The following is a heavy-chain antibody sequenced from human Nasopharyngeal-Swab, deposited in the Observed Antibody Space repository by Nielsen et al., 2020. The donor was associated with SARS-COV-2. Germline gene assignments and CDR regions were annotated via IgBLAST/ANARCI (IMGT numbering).Heavy chain of an antibody. CDR3: ARLTADVLRFFRPYYFGY. Sequence: SETLSLTCTVSGGSISSSSYYWGWIRQPPGKGLEWIGSIYYSGSTYYNPSLKSRVTISVDTSKNQFSPKLSSVTAADTAVYYCARLTADVLRFFRPYYFGYWGQGTLVTVSS. V-gene: IGHV4-39*01. D-gene: IGHD3-3*01. CDR1: GGSISSSSYY. J-gene: IGHJ4*02. CDR2: IYYSGST.